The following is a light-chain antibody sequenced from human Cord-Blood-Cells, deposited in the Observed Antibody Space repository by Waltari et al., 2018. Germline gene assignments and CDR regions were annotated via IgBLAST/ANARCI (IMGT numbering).Light chain of an antibody. J-gene: IGKJ4*01. Sequence: EIMLTHSPAHLSFSQRESATLSGRSTHSVSSYLACYQQNPGQAPRLLIYDASNRATGIPARFSGSGSGTDFTLTISSLEPEDFAVYYCQQRSNWLTFGGGTKVEIK. V-gene: IGKV3-11*01. CDR2: DAS. CDR1: HSVSSY. CDR3: QQRSNWLT.